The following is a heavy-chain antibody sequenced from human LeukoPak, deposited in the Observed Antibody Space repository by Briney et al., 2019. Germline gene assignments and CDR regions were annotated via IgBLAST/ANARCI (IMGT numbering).Heavy chain of an antibody. CDR1: GFTFDDYG. J-gene: IGHJ4*02. V-gene: IGHV3-20*04. Sequence: AGGSLRLSCAASGFTFDDYGMSWVRQAPGKGLEWVSGVNWNGGSTGYADSVKGRFTISRDNAKNSLYLQMNSLRAEDTALYYCASNYGSGSYYNGIDYWGQGTLVIVSS. CDR3: ASNYGSGSYYNGIDY. CDR2: VNWNGGST. D-gene: IGHD3-10*01.